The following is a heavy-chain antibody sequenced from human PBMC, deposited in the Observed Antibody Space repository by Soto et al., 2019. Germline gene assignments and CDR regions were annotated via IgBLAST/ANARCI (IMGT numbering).Heavy chain of an antibody. D-gene: IGHD3-22*01. CDR3: ARDLDYYDSSGYYRGGYYGMDV. CDR1: GFTFSSYG. CDR2: IWYDGSNK. J-gene: IGHJ6*02. V-gene: IGHV3-33*01. Sequence: GGSLRLSCAASGFTFSSYGMHWVRQAPGKGLEWVAVIWYDGSNKYYADSVKGRFTISRDNSKNTLYLQMNSLRAEDTAVYYCARDLDYYDSSGYYRGGYYGMDVWGQGTTVTVSS.